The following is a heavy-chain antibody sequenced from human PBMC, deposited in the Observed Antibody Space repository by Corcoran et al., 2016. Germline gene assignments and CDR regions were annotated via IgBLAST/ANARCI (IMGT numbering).Heavy chain of an antibody. J-gene: IGHJ4*02. V-gene: IGHV3-33*05. D-gene: IGHD3-22*01. CDR2: ISYDGSYK. Sequence: QVQLVESGGGVVQPGRSLGLSCATSGFTFSIYGMHWVRHTPGKGLESVAIISYDGSYKYYADSVKGRFTISRDNAKNSLYLQMNSLRAGGTAGYYCAGGDGSSGYYWGWGQGTLVTVSS. CDR3: AGGDGSSGYYWG. CDR1: GFTFSIYG.